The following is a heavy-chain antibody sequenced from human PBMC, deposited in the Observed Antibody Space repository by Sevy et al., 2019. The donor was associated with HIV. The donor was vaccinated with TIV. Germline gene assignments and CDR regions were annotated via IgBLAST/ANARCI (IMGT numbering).Heavy chain of an antibody. Sequence: ASVKVSCKVSGYTRTELSMHWVRQAPRKGLEWMGGFDPEDGETIYAQKFQGRVTMTEDTSTDTAYMELSSLRSEDTAVYYCATLEGIEYYFDYWGQGTLVTVSS. CDR2: FDPEDGET. CDR1: GYTRTELS. CDR3: ATLEGIEYYFDY. V-gene: IGHV1-24*01. J-gene: IGHJ4*02.